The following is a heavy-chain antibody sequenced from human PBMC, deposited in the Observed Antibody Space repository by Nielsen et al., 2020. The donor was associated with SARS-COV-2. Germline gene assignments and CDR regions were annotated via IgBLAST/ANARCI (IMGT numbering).Heavy chain of an antibody. CDR2: MNPNSGNT. CDR1: GYTFTSYD. V-gene: IGHV1-8*01. D-gene: IGHD1-26*01. CDR3: ARGSKWELLGYYFDY. Sequence: ASVKVSCKASGYTFTSYDINWVRQATGQGLEWMGWMNPNSGNTGYVQKFQGRVTMTRNTSISTAYMELSSLRSEDTAVYYCARGSKWELLGYYFDYWGQGTLVTVSS. J-gene: IGHJ4*02.